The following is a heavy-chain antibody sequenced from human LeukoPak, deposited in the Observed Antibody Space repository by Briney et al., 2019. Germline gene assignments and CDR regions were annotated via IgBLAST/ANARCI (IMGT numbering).Heavy chain of an antibody. D-gene: IGHD6-13*01. CDR3: ARDITAAAGFPGIYY. CDR1: GFTFSSYS. CDR2: ISSSSSYI. Sequence: AGGSLRLSCAASGFTFSSYSMNWVRQAPGKGLEWVSSISSSSSYIYYADSVKGRFTISRDNAKNLLYLQMNSLRAEDTAVYYCARDITAAAGFPGIYYWGQGTLVTVSS. V-gene: IGHV3-21*01. J-gene: IGHJ4*02.